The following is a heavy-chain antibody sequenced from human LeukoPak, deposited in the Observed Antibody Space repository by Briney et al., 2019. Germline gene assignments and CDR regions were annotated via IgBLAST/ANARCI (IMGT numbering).Heavy chain of an antibody. CDR3: ARIGRIAAAGTLYRTSYSYMAV. CDR2: INDRGAI. D-gene: IGHD6-13*01. Sequence: SETLSLTCVVSGSSISSSAWWTWVRQSPGKGLEWIGEINDRGAINYNPSLQSRVSISVEPSKNQFSLKLSSVTAADTAVCYCARIGRIAAAGTLYRTSYSYMAVWGKGTTVTISS. V-gene: IGHV4-4*02. CDR1: GSSISSSAW. J-gene: IGHJ6*03.